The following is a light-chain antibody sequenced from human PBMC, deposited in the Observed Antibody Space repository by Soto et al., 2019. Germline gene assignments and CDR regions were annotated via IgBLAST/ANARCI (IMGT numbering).Light chain of an antibody. V-gene: IGLV2-14*01. CDR2: EDS. CDR3: NSYTTSSTLVV. CDR1: GSDVGGYKF. J-gene: IGLJ2*01. Sequence: QSALTQPASVSGAPGQSITISCTETGSDVGGYKFVSWYQQHPGKAPKLMIYEDSNRPSGVSNRFSGSKSGNSASLTISGLQAEDEADYYCNSYTTSSTLVVFGGGTKLTVL.